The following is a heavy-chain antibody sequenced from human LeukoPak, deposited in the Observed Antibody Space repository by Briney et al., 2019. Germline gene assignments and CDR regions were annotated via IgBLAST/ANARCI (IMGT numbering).Heavy chain of an antibody. CDR3: ARDKDPYGGNAHIDY. D-gene: IGHD4-23*01. CDR2: ISSSSSYI. J-gene: IGHJ4*02. CDR1: GFTLSSYS. V-gene: IGHV3-21*01. Sequence: AAWSLRISCAASGFTLSSYSMNWVRQAAGKRLEWVSSISSSSSYIYYADSGKGRFTISRDNAKNSLYLQMNSLRAEDTAVYYCARDKDPYGGNAHIDYWGQGTLVTASS.